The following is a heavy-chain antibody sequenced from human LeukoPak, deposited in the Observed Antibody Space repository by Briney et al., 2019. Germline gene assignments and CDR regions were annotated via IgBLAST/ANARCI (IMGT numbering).Heavy chain of an antibody. V-gene: IGHV3-74*03. CDR3: ARDLDWLIYDY. J-gene: IGHJ4*02. CDR2: INDDGTDT. Sequence: GESLRLSREASGFTFSNYNMRWVRQAPGEGLMWVSRINDDGTDTKYAESVKGRFTISRDNAKNTLYLQMNSLRADDTAMYYCARDLDWLIYDYWGQGSLVAVSS. D-gene: IGHD2-21*01. CDR1: GFTFSNYN.